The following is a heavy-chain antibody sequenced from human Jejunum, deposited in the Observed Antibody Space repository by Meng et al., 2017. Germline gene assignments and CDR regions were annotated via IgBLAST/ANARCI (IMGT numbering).Heavy chain of an antibody. D-gene: IGHD3-10*01. CDR2: TYYRSKWDN. Sequence: QLQLQQSGPGLLKPPQTLSLTWAISGGSVSSDLFTWNWIRQSPARGLEWLGKTYYRSKWDNDSAVSVRSRITISADTSKNPFSLQLNSVTTEDTAVYSSARVRGGVFKNCGQGTLVTVSS. J-gene: IGHJ4*02. V-gene: IGHV6-1*01. CDR3: ARVRGGVFKN. CDR1: GGSVSSDLFT.